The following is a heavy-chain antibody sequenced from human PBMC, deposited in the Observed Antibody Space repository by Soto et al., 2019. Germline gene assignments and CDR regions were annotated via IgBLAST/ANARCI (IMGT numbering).Heavy chain of an antibody. J-gene: IGHJ6*02. V-gene: IGHV3-30-3*01. CDR2: ISYDGSNK. Sequence: ESGGGVVQPGRSLRLSCAASGFTFSSYAMHWVRQAPGKGLEWVAVISYDGSNKYYADSVKGRFTISRDNSKNTLYLQMNSLRAEDTAVYYCARPSSSSYYYYGMDVWGQGTTVTVSS. CDR3: ARPSSSSYYYYGMDV. CDR1: GFTFSSYA. D-gene: IGHD6-6*01.